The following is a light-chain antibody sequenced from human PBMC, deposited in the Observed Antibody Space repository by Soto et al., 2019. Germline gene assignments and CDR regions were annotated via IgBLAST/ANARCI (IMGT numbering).Light chain of an antibody. CDR1: SSDVGGYNY. Sequence: QSVLTQPASVSGSPGQSITISCTGTSSDVGGYNYVSWYQHHPDKAPKLMIYDVNNRPSGVSNRFSGSKSGNTASLTISGLQAEDEAGYYCSSYTSSSTRLVFGGGTKLTVL. J-gene: IGLJ2*01. V-gene: IGLV2-14*03. CDR2: DVN. CDR3: SSYTSSSTRLV.